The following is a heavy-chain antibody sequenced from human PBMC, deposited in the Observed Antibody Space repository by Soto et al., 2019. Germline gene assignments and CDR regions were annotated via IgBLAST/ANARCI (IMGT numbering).Heavy chain of an antibody. V-gene: IGHV4-34*10. CDR2: INHTGGT. CDR3: ARELWVAGLLFYFDF. J-gene: IGHJ4*02. Sequence: PSETLSLTCAVYGGSVNGYYWNWIRQPPGKGLEWIGEINHTGGTHYNPSLKSRVTMSVDTSKNQFSLRLSSVTAADTAVYFCARELWVAGLLFYFDFWGQGSLVTVS. D-gene: IGHD6-19*01. CDR1: GGSVNGYY.